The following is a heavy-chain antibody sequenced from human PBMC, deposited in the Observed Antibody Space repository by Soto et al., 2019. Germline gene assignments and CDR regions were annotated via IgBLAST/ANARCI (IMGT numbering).Heavy chain of an antibody. J-gene: IGHJ3*02. Sequence: EVQLVESGGGLVQPGGSLRLSCAASGFTFSSYWMSWVRQAPGKGLEWVANIKQDGSEKYYVDSVKGRFTISRDNAKNSLYLQMNSLRAEDTAVYYCASSYCGADCYGPLDAFDIWGQGTMVTVSS. CDR3: ASSYCGADCYGPLDAFDI. CDR2: IKQDGSEK. D-gene: IGHD2-21*01. V-gene: IGHV3-7*02. CDR1: GFTFSSYW.